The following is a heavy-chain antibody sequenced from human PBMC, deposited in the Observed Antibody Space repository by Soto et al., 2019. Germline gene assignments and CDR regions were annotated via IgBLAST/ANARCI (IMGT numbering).Heavy chain of an antibody. CDR3: TRGWLWNYYYYGMDV. CDR2: IRSKAYGGTT. J-gene: IGHJ6*02. Sequence: GGSLRLSCTASGFTFGDYAMSWFRQAPGKGLEWVGFIRSKAYGGTTEYAASVKGRFTISRDDSKSIAYLQMNSLKTEDTAVYYCTRGWLWNYYYYGMDVWGQGTTVTVSS. CDR1: GFTFGDYA. D-gene: IGHD3-22*01. V-gene: IGHV3-49*03.